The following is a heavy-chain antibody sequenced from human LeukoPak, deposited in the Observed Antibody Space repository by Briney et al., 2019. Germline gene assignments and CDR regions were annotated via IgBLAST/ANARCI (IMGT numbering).Heavy chain of an antibody. Sequence: ASVKVSCKASGYTFTSYGISWVRQAPGQGLEWMGWISAYNGNTNYAQKLQGRVTMTTDTSTSTAYMELRSLRSDDTAVYYCARDHTLMVRGLPHYWGQGTLVTVSS. CDR2: ISAYNGNT. CDR1: GYTFTSYG. J-gene: IGHJ4*02. V-gene: IGHV1-18*01. D-gene: IGHD3-10*01. CDR3: ARDHTLMVRGLPHY.